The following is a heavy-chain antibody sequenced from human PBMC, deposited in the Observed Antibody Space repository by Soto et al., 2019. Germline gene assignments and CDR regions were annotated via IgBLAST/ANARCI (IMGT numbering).Heavy chain of an antibody. CDR2: IYYSGST. D-gene: IGHD6-6*01. Sequence: SATLSLTCSVSGASLIRYYWNWIRQPPGKGLEWIGYIYYSGSTNYNPSLKSRVTISVDTSKNQFSLKLSSVTAADTAVYYCARDRTSFDPWGQGTLVTVS. V-gene: IGHV4-59*01. CDR1: GASLIRYY. CDR3: ARDRTSFDP. J-gene: IGHJ5*02.